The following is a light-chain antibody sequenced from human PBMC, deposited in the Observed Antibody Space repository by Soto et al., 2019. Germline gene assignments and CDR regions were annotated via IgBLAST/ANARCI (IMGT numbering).Light chain of an antibody. J-gene: IGKJ1*01. CDR3: QRYGSSPWT. V-gene: IGKV3-20*01. Sequence: EIVLTQSPGTLSLSPGERATLSCRASQSVSSSYLAWYQQKPGQPPRPLIYGASSRAIGIPDRFSGSGSGTDFTLTISRLEPEDFAVYYCQRYGSSPWTFGQGTKVEIK. CDR2: GAS. CDR1: QSVSSSY.